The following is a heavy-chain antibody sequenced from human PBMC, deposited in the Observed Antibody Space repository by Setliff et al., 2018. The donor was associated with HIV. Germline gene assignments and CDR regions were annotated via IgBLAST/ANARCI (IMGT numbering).Heavy chain of an antibody. J-gene: IGHJ4*02. Sequence: SETLSLTCTVSGGSITSYYWNWIRQSPGKGLEWIGYIFDSGTTKYNRSVTSRVTISVDASKNQFFLQLITVTAADTAVYYCARQGGYNSPLMVWGQGKLVTVSS. CDR2: IFDSGTT. CDR3: ARQGGYNSPLMV. D-gene: IGHD3-10*01. CDR1: GGSITSYY. V-gene: IGHV4-59*08.